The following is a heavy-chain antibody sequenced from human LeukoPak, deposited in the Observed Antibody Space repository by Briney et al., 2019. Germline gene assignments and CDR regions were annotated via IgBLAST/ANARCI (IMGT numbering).Heavy chain of an antibody. Sequence: GGSLRLYCSASGFTFPTYWMIWVRQVPGEGLVYVSHMNHDGTITNYADSVKGRFTMSRDNARNTVFLQMDSLRAEDTAVYYCGRDNYGSIDFWGQGVLVTVSS. D-gene: IGHD3-10*01. CDR1: GFTFPTYW. CDR3: GRDNYGSIDF. J-gene: IGHJ4*02. V-gene: IGHV3-74*01. CDR2: MNHDGTIT.